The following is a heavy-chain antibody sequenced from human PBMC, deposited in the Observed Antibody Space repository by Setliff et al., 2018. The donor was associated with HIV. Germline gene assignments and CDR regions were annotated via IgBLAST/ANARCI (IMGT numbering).Heavy chain of an antibody. CDR2: IYSDGNT. V-gene: IGHV3-66*02. J-gene: IGHJ4*03. CDR3: ARSPQGGYFDY. Sequence: GGSLRLSCAASGFTVSSYYMSWVRQAPGKGLEWVSTIYSDGNTYHADSVKGRFTLSRDNSENALFLQMNSLRPEDTAVYYCARSPQGGYFDYWGQGTLVTVSS. CDR1: GFTVSSYY.